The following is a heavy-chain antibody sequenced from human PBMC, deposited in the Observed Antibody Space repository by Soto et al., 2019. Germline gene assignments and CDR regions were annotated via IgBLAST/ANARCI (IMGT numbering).Heavy chain of an antibody. D-gene: IGHD6-13*01. Sequence: GESLKISCKTSGYSFTNYWIAWVRQMPGKGLEWMGIIYPGDSQTRYSPSFQGQVTISADRSISTAYVQWSSLQASDTAMYFCSRQTGSSWQYYYWGQGALVPVSS. V-gene: IGHV5-51*01. CDR3: SRQTGSSWQYYY. CDR1: GYSFTNYW. CDR2: IYPGDSQT. J-gene: IGHJ4*02.